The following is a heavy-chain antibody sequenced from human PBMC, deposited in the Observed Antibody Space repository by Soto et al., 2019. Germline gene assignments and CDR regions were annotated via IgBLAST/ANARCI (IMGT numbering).Heavy chain of an antibody. CDR2: ISYDGSNK. D-gene: IGHD6-19*01. J-gene: IGHJ4*02. CDR1: GFTFSSYA. Sequence: GSLRLSCAASGFTFSSYAMHWVRQAPGKGLEWVAVISYDGSNKYYADSVKGRFTISRDNSKNTLYLQMNSLRAEDTAVYYCARAPSGWYFDYWGQGTLVTVSS. CDR3: ARAPSGWYFDY. V-gene: IGHV3-30-3*01.